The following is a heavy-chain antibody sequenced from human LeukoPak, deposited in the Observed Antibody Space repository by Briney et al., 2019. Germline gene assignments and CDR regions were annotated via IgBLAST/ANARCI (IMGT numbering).Heavy chain of an antibody. CDR3: ARSHTLHCSSTSCSWGYYFDY. J-gene: IGHJ4*02. Sequence: TSEILSLTCAVYGGSFSGYYWSWIRQPPGKGLEWIGEINHSGSTNYNPSLKSRVTISVDTSKNQFSLKLSSVTAADTAVYYCARSHTLHCSSTSCSWGYYFDYWGQGTLVTVSS. CDR1: GGSFSGYY. CDR2: INHSGST. D-gene: IGHD2-2*01. V-gene: IGHV4-34*01.